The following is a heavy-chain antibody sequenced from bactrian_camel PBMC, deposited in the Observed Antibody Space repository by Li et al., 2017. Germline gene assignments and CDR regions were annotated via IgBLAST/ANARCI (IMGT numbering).Heavy chain of an antibody. V-gene: IGHV3S53*01. CDR1: GNTDSMHC. Sequence: HVQLVESGGGSVQAGGSLTLSCAASGNTDSMHCMAWFRQVPGKEREGVATIDSDGVADYSASVQGRFTISKDNAKNTLYLQMNSLKPEDTGTYYCALRWSLLHRSCSVSGSEYHFTGQGTQVTVS. CDR3: ALRWSLLHRSCSVSGSEYHF. J-gene: IGHJ4*01. D-gene: IGHD2*01. CDR2: IDSDGVA.